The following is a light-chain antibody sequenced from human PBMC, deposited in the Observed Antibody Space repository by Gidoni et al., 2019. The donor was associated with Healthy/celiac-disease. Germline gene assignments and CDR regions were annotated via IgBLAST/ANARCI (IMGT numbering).Light chain of an antibody. CDR2: GNS. CDR3: QSYDSSLSGSEV. Sequence: QSVLTLPPSVSGAPVQSVTISCTWSSSNIGAGYDVHWYQQLPGTAPKLLIYGNSNRPSRNADRFYGSKSGTSASLAITGLQAEDEADYYCQSYDSSLSGSEVFGGGTKLTVL. J-gene: IGLJ3*02. CDR1: SSNIGAGYD. V-gene: IGLV1-40*01.